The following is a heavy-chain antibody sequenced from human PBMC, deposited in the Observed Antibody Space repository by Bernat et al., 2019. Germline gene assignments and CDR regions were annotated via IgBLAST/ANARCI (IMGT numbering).Heavy chain of an antibody. Sequence: EVQVLESGGGLVQPGGSLRLSCAASGFTFSSYAMSWVRQAPGMGLEWVSSFSGSGSSTYYADSVKGRFTISRDNSKNTLYLQMNGLRGEDTAVYYCARGPPTGRYDFDYWGQGTLVTVSS. D-gene: IGHD1-1*01. V-gene: IGHV3-23*01. CDR3: ARGPPTGRYDFDY. CDR1: GFTFSSYA. CDR2: FSGSGSST. J-gene: IGHJ4*02.